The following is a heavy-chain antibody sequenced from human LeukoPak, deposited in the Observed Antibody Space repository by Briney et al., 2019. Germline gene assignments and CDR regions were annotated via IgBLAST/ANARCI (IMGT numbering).Heavy chain of an antibody. D-gene: IGHD6-13*01. CDR3: ARSRGSWPAFDI. J-gene: IGHJ3*02. CDR2: ISGSGGST. Sequence: WGSLTLSCAVSGFTFSSYAMSWVRQAPGKGLEWVSAISGSGGSTYYADSVKGRITISRDNSKNTLYLQMNSLRAEDTAVYYCARSRGSWPAFDIWGQGTMVTVSS. CDR1: GFTFSSYA. V-gene: IGHV3-23*01.